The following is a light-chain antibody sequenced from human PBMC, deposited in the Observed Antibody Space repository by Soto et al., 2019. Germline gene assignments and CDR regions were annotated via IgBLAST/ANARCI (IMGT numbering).Light chain of an antibody. V-gene: IGLV2-14*01. CDR1: SSDVGGYNY. CDR2: EVS. J-gene: IGLJ1*01. CDR3: SSYTSRTTYV. Sequence: QSALTQPASVSGSPGQSITISCTGTSSDVGGYNYVSWYQQHPGKAPKLMIYEVSNRPSGVSFRFSGSKSGNTASLTISGLQAEDEADYYCSSYTSRTTYVSGTGTKVTVL.